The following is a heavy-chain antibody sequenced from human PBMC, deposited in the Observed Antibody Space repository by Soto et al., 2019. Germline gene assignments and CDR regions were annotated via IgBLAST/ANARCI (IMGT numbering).Heavy chain of an antibody. D-gene: IGHD3-10*01. J-gene: IGHJ6*02. CDR2: IYYSGST. CDR3: ARGRVYGSGSYSDYGMDV. CDR1: GGSISSGGYY. V-gene: IGHV4-31*02. Sequence: SETLSLTCTVSGGSISSGGYYWSWIRQHPGKGLEWIGYIYYSGSTYYNPSLKSRVTISVDTSKNQFSLKLSSVTAADTAVYYCARGRVYGSGSYSDYGMDVWGQGTTVTVSS.